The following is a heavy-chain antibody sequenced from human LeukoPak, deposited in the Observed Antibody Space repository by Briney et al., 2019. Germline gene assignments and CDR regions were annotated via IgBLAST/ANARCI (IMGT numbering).Heavy chain of an antibody. CDR1: GGTFSSYA. J-gene: IGHJ5*02. CDR3: AADGQLVKDAYDP. Sequence: SVKVSCKASGGTFSSYAISWVRQAPGQGLEWMGGIIPIFGTANYAQKFQGRVTITADESTSTAYMELSSLRSEDTAVYYCAADGQLVKDAYDPWGQGTLVTVSS. D-gene: IGHD6-6*01. V-gene: IGHV1-69*01. CDR2: IIPIFGTA.